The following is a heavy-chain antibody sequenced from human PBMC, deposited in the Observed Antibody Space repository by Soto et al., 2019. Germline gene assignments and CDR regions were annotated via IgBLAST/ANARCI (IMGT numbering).Heavy chain of an antibody. V-gene: IGHV3-33*01. D-gene: IGHD3-3*01. Sequence: PGGSLRLSCAASGFTFSSYGMHWVRQAPGKGLEWVAVIWYDGSNKYYADSVKGRFTISRDNSKNMLYLQMNSLRAEDTAVYYCARASRFLEWLLSHYYYYYYMDVWGKGTTVTVSS. CDR3: ARASRFLEWLLSHYYYYYYMDV. CDR1: GFTFSSYG. CDR2: IWYDGSNK. J-gene: IGHJ6*03.